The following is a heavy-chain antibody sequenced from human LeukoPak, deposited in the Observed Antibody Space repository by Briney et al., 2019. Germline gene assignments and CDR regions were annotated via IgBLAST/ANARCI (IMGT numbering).Heavy chain of an antibody. CDR1: GGSISSSSYY. V-gene: IGHV4-39*07. D-gene: IGHD6-19*01. CDR3: ARTSPWLPFDY. J-gene: IGHJ4*02. CDR2: IYYSGST. Sequence: PSETLSLTCTVSGGSISSSSYYWGWIRQPPGKGLEWIGSIYYSGSTYYNPSLKSRVTISVDTSKNQFSLKLSSVTAADTAVYYCARTSPWLPFDYWGQGTLVTVSS.